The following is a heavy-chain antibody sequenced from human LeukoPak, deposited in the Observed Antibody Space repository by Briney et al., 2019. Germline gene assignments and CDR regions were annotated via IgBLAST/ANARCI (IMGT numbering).Heavy chain of an antibody. CDR3: ARGGDYAYFDY. J-gene: IGHJ4*02. D-gene: IGHD4-17*01. V-gene: IGHV5-10-1*01. Sequence: GESLKISCKGSGYSFTSYWISWVRQMPGKGLEWMGRIDPSDSYTNYSPSFQGHVTISADKSISASYLQWSSLKASDTAMYYCARGGDYAYFDYWGQGTLVTVSS. CDR2: IDPSDSYT. CDR1: GYSFTSYW.